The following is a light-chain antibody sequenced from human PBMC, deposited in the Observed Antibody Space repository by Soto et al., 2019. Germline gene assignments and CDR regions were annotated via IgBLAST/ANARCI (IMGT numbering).Light chain of an antibody. CDR1: QSITNF. CDR2: AAS. V-gene: IGKV1-39*01. J-gene: IGKJ3*01. Sequence: DIQMTQSPSSLSASVGDRVIITCRASQSITNFLNWYQQKPGKAPNLLIYAASSLQSGVPSRFSGSASGTDFTLTISSLQSEDFAVYYCQQYNNWPRIFTFGPGTKVDIK. CDR3: QQYNNWPRIFT.